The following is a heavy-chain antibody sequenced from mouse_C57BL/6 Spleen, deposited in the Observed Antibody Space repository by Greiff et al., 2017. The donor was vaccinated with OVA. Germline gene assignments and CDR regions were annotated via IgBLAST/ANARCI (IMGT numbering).Heavy chain of an antibody. Sequence: QVHVKQPGAELVRPGTSVKLSCKASGYTFTSYWMHWVKQRPGQGLEWIGVIEPSDSYTNYNQKLKGKATLTVDTSSSTAYMQLSSLTSEDSAVYYCARRAVVAPFDYWGQGTTLTVSS. V-gene: IGHV1-59*01. CDR3: ARRAVVAPFDY. J-gene: IGHJ2*01. CDR2: IEPSDSYT. CDR1: GYTFTSYW. D-gene: IGHD1-1*01.